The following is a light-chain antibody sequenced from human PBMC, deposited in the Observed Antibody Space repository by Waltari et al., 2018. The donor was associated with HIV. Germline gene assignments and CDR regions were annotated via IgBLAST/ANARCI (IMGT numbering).Light chain of an antibody. CDR1: QTVNHN. Sequence: ERVMTQSPVTLSVSPEERATLSCRASQTVNHNLAWYQQKPGQAPRLLIYDASTRATGIPARFSGSGSGTEFTLTISSLQSEDFAVYYCQHYNNWPLAFGQGTKVEIK. V-gene: IGKV3-15*01. CDR3: QHYNNWPLA. CDR2: DAS. J-gene: IGKJ1*01.